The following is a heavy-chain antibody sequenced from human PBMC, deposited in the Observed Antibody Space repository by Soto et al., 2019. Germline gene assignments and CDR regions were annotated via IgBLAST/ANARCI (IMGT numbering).Heavy chain of an antibody. D-gene: IGHD3-22*01. CDR1: GFTFSDYY. CDR3: ARSIAYYYDSSGYYFDY. CDR2: ISSSSSYT. Sequence: QVQLVESGGGLVQPGGSLRLSCAASGFTFSDYYMSWIRQAPGKGLEWVSYISSSSSYTNYADSVKGRFTISRDNAKNSLYLQMNSLRAEDTAVYYCARSIAYYYDSSGYYFDYWGQGTLVTVSS. J-gene: IGHJ4*02. V-gene: IGHV3-11*06.